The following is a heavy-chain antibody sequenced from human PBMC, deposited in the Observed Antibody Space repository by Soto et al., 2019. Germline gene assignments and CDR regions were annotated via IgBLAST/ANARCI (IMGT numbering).Heavy chain of an antibody. J-gene: IGHJ4*02. CDR2: ISSSSDIM. D-gene: IGHD1-26*01. CDR3: AKDLGSYLSPAFDY. CDR1: AFSFSRFE. V-gene: IGHV3-48*03. Sequence: GVSLSLSDAASAFSFSRFEMNWVRPAKGKGLEWVSYISSSSDIMYYADSVKGRFAISRDNAKNPLFLQMNSLRPEDTAVYYCAKDLGSYLSPAFDYWGLGTLVTFSS.